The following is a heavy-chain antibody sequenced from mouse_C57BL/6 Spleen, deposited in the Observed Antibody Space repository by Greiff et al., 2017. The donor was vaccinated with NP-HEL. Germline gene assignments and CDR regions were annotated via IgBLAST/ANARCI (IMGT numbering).Heavy chain of an antibody. CDR3: ARGDYYGSRGYFDV. D-gene: IGHD1-1*01. CDR1: GFTFSSYG. V-gene: IGHV5-6*01. Sequence: EVKLMESGGDLVKPGGSLKLSCAASGFTFSSYGMSWVRQTPDKRLEWVATISSGGSYTYYPDSVKGRFTISRDNAKNTLYLQMSSLKSEDTAMYYCARGDYYGSRGYFDVWGTGTTVTVSS. CDR2: ISSGGSYT. J-gene: IGHJ1*03.